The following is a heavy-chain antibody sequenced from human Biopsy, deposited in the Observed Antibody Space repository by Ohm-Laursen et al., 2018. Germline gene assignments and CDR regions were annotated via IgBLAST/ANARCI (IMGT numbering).Heavy chain of an antibody. J-gene: IGHJ1*01. CDR2: NIPIFGTG. CDR3: ATKLTGYFHH. Sequence: ASVKVSCKPPGGTFRNYGVNWVRQAPGQGLEWLGGNIPIFGTGNYAQKFQDRVTVAADTSTSTATMELSSLRSDVTAVYFCATKLTGYFHHWGQGTLVVVSS. V-gene: IGHV1-69*06. CDR1: GGTFRNYG. D-gene: IGHD3-9*01.